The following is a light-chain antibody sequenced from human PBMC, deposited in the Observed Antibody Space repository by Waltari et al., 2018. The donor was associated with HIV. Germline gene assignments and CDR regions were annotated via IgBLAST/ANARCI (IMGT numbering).Light chain of an antibody. Sequence: DVVMTQSPLSLPVTLGQPASLSCSSSLNLACGDGNTGLNWFEQRPGHSPRRLIYKVSSRDSGVPDRCSGGGSGADFTLKISRVEAEDVVVYYCMQGTHWPPGTFGQGARPEIK. J-gene: IGKJ5*01. CDR2: KVS. CDR3: MQGTHWPPGT. V-gene: IGKV2-30*01. CDR1: LNLACGDGNTG.